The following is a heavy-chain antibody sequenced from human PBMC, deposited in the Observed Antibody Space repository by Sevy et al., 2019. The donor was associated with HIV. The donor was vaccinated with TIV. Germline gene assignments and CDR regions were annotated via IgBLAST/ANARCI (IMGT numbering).Heavy chain of an antibody. D-gene: IGHD2-21*02. CDR3: AKDPEPHCGGDCCFDY. Sequence: GGSLRLSCAASGFTFSSYGMHWVRQAPGKGLEWVAVISYDGSNKYYADSVKGRFTISRDNSKNTLYLQMNSLRAEDTAVYYCAKDPEPHCGGDCCFDYWGQGTLVTVSS. CDR1: GFTFSSYG. J-gene: IGHJ4*02. CDR2: ISYDGSNK. V-gene: IGHV3-30*18.